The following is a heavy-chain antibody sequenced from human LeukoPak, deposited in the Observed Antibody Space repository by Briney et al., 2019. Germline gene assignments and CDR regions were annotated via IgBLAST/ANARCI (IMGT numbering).Heavy chain of an antibody. D-gene: IGHD1-7*01. Sequence: GGSLRLSCAASGFTFSSYAMHWVRQAPGKGLEWVSSISSSSGYIYYADSVKGRFTISRDNAKNSLYLQMNSLKAEDTAVYYCARALTDLGNFAFDYWGQGTLVTVSS. CDR2: ISSSSGYI. J-gene: IGHJ4*02. V-gene: IGHV3-21*06. CDR3: ARALTDLGNFAFDY. CDR1: GFTFSSYA.